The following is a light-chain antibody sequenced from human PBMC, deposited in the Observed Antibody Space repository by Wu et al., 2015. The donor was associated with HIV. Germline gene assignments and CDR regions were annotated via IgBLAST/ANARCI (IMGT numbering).Light chain of an antibody. Sequence: DIQMTQSPPTLSASVGERVTITCRASESLSSRLAWYQQKPGKAPQLLIYWASSLESGAPSRFSGSGSGTEFTLTINSLQPDDFATYYCQQYDSYSAWTFGLGTKVEIK. CDR2: WAS. CDR1: ESLSSR. J-gene: IGKJ1*01. CDR3: QQYDSYSAWT. V-gene: IGKV1-5*03.